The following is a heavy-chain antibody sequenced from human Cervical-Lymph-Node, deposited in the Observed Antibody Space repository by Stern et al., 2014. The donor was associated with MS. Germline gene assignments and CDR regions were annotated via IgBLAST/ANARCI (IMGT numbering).Heavy chain of an antibody. Sequence: VQLVQSGGGLVQPGRSLRLSCAASGFTFDDYAMHWVRQAPGKGLEWVSGISWNSGSIGYADSVKGRFTISRDNAKNSLYLQMNSLRAEDTALYYCAKGPGDYEYYFDYWGQGTLVTVSS. D-gene: IGHD4-17*01. CDR3: AKGPGDYEYYFDY. CDR1: GFTFDDYA. V-gene: IGHV3-9*01. CDR2: ISWNSGSI. J-gene: IGHJ4*02.